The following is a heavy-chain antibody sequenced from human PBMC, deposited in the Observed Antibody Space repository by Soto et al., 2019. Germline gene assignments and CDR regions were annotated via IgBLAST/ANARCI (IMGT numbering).Heavy chain of an antibody. Sequence: QVRLQESGPGLVKPSQTLSLTCTVSGGSISSGDYFWSWVRQPPGKGLEWIGYIYYTGSTSYNPSLKSRVTMSVDTSKNQFSLKVSSVTAADTAVYFCARDDGYYSLYDYWGQGTLVTVSS. V-gene: IGHV4-30-4*01. D-gene: IGHD3-3*01. CDR2: IYYTGST. CDR1: GGSISSGDYF. J-gene: IGHJ4*02. CDR3: ARDDGYYSLYDY.